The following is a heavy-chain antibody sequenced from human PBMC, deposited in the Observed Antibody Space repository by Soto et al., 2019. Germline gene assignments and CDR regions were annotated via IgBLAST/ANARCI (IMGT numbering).Heavy chain of an antibody. CDR2: ITHSGSS. CDR1: GGSFSGFY. CDR3: ARMAGPWYFDL. J-gene: IGHJ2*01. V-gene: IGHV4-34*01. Sequence: QVQLQQWGAGLLKPSETLSLTCAVHGGSFSGFYWTWIRQPPGKGVEWVGEITHSGSSNYNPPLKGPATISLDTSRNQFSLSLNSVTAADTAVYYCARMAGPWYFDLWGRGTLVTVSS.